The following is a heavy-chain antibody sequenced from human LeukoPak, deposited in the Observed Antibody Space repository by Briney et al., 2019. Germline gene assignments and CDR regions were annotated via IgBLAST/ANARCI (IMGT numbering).Heavy chain of an antibody. CDR2: ISSSSSYI. D-gene: IGHD6-19*01. V-gene: IGHV3-21*01. J-gene: IGHJ4*02. CDR3: ATSQISPPGAVAGLLPYYFDY. CDR1: GFTFSSYS. Sequence: AGGSLRLSCAASGFTFSSYSMNWVRQAPGKGLEWVSSISSSSSYIYYADSVKGRFTISRDNAKNSLYLQMNGLRAEDTAVYYCATSQISPPGAVAGLLPYYFDYWGQGTLVTVSS.